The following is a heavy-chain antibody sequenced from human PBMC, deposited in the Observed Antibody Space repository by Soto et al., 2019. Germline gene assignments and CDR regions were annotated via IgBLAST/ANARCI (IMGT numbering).Heavy chain of an antibody. CDR3: YNTYRRGGSSWYYYFDY. CDR2: IYYSGST. CDR1: GGSISSSSYY. V-gene: IGHV4-39*01. J-gene: IGHJ4*02. D-gene: IGHD6-13*01. Sequence: QLQLQESGPGLVKPSETLSLTCTVSGGSISSSSYYWGWIRQPPGKGLEWIGSIYYSGSTYYNPSLKSRVTISVDTSKNQFSLKLSSVTAADTAVYYRYNTYRRGGSSWYYYFDYWGQGTLVTVSS.